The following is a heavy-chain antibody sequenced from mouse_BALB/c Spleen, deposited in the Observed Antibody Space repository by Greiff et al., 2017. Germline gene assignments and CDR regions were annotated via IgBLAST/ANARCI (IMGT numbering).Heavy chain of an antibody. Sequence: EVKLVESGGGLVKPGGSLKLSCAASGFAFSSYDMSWVRQTPEKRLEWVAYISSGGGSTYYPDTVKGRFTISRDNAKNTLYLQMSSLKSEDTAMYYCARHRGYGYADAMDYWGQGTSVTVSS. J-gene: IGHJ4*01. CDR2: ISSGGGST. D-gene: IGHD2-2*01. CDR1: GFAFSSYD. V-gene: IGHV5-12-1*01. CDR3: ARHRGYGYADAMDY.